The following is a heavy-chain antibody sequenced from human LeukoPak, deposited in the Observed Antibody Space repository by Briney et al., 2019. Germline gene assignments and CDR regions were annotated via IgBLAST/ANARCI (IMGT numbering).Heavy chain of an antibody. J-gene: IGHJ4*02. CDR2: INHDGSFT. Sequence: PGGSLRLSCAASGFTFSGYWMRWARHAPGKGLVWVSLINHDGSFTAYTDSVKGRFTISRDNAKNTLYLQMNNLRAEDTAVYYCARAGLNWGIDFWGQGALVTVSS. V-gene: IGHV3-74*01. CDR1: GFTFSGYW. CDR3: ARAGLNWGIDF. D-gene: IGHD7-27*01.